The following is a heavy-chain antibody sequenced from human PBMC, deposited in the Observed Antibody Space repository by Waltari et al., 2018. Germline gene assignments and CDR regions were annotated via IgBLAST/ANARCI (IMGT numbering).Heavy chain of an antibody. V-gene: IGHV1-2*06. J-gene: IGHJ6*02. Sequence: QVQLVQSGAEVKKPGASVKVSCKASGYTFTGYYMHWVRQAPGQGLEWIGRIDPNSGGTNNAQKFQGRVTMTRVTSLSTAYMELSMLRSEDTALYCCARVGCTNGVCYPRVWGMDVWGQGTTVTVSS. CDR3: ARVGCTNGVCYPRVWGMDV. CDR2: IDPNSGGT. D-gene: IGHD2-8*01. CDR1: GYTFTGYY.